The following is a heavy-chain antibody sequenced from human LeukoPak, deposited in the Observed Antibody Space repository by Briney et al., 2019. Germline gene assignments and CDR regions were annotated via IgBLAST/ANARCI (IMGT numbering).Heavy chain of an antibody. D-gene: IGHD5-24*01. J-gene: IGHJ4*02. CDR2: ISGSGGST. CDR1: GFTFSSYA. CDR3: AKDPRVGSRVATPCH. V-gene: IGHV3-23*01. Sequence: GGSLRLSCAASGFTFSSYAMSWVREAPGKGLEWVSAISGSGGSTYYADSVKGRFTISRDNSKSTLFLQMNSLRAEDTAVYYCAKDPRVGSRVATPCHWGQGTLVTVSS.